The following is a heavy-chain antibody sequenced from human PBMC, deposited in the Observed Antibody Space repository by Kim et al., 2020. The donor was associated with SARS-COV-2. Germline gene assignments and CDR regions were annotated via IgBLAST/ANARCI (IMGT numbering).Heavy chain of an antibody. Sequence: ADSVKGRFTISRDNAKNSLYLQMNSLRAEDTAVYYCARDAGGFHYYGMDVWGQGTTVTVSS. CDR3: ARDAGGFHYYGMDV. J-gene: IGHJ6*02. V-gene: IGHV3-11*06.